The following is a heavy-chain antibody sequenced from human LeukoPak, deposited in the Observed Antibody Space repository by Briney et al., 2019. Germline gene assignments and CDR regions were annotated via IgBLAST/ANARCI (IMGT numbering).Heavy chain of an antibody. J-gene: IGHJ5*02. D-gene: IGHD3-10*01. CDR2: IYYTGST. CDR1: GGSISSYY. V-gene: IGHV4-59*13. CDR3: ASVGDYGSGSWFDP. Sequence: SETLSLTCTVSGGSISSYYWSWIRRPPGKGLEWIAYIYYTGSTNYNPSLKSRVTISVDTSKNQFSLKLSSVTAADTAVYYCASVGDYGSGSWFDPWGQGTLVTVSS.